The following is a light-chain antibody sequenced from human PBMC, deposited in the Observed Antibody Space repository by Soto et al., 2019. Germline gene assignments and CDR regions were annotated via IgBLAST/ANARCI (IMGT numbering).Light chain of an antibody. J-gene: IGLJ2*01. CDR2: EDD. Sequence: SALTQPASVSGSPGQSITSSCTGTSSDDGSYNLVSWYQQYPGKAPKLMIYEDDERPSGGSNRFSGSKSGNTASLTISGLQAEDEADYYCYSYAGRSTAVFGGGTKLTVL. V-gene: IGLV2-23*01. CDR1: SSDDGSYNL. CDR3: YSYAGRSTAV.